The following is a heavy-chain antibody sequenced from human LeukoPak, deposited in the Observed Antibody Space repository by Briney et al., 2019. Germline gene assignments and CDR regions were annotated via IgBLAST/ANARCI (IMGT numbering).Heavy chain of an antibody. CDR3: AKDGVGPSNINYFDS. CDR1: GFTFSNYA. J-gene: IGHJ4*02. D-gene: IGHD1-26*01. CDR2: ISGSGGST. Sequence: GGSLRLSCAASGFTFSNYAMGWLRQAPGKGLEWVSTISGSGGSTYYADSVKGRFTISRDNSKNTLYLQMNSLRVEDTALYYCAKDGVGPSNINYFDSWGQGTLVTVSS. V-gene: IGHV3-23*01.